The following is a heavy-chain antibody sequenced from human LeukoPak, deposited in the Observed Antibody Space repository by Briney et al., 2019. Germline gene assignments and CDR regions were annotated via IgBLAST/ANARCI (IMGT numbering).Heavy chain of an antibody. D-gene: IGHD5-18*01. CDR2: IRYDGSNK. Sequence: GGSLRLSCAASGFTFSSYGMHWVRQAPGKGLEWVAFIRYDGSNKYYADSVKGRFTISRDNSKNTLYLQMNSLRAEDAAVYYCAKSVEGGVRGYSYGYRGDPFDYWGQGTLVTVSS. J-gene: IGHJ4*02. CDR1: GFTFSSYG. V-gene: IGHV3-30*02. CDR3: AKSVEGGVRGYSYGYRGDPFDY.